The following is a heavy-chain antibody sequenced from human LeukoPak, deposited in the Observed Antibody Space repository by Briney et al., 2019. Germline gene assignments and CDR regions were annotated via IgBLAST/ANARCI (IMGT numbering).Heavy chain of an antibody. Sequence: ASVKVSRKASGYTFTSYGISWVRQAPGQGLEWMGLISAYNGNTNYAQKLQGRVTMTTDTSTSTAYMELRSLRSDDTAVYYCARDGEVSGYSNWFDPWGQGTLVTVSS. CDR1: GYTFTSYG. J-gene: IGHJ5*02. V-gene: IGHV1-18*01. D-gene: IGHD3-22*01. CDR2: ISAYNGNT. CDR3: ARDGEVSGYSNWFDP.